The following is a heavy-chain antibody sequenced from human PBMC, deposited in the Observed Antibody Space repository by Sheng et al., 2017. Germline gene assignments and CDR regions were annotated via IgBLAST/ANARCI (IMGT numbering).Heavy chain of an antibody. CDR1: GFTFTSYG. CDR2: ISPYSGNT. D-gene: IGHD3-22*01. V-gene: IGHV1-18*01. J-gene: IGHJ4*02. Sequence: QVQLVQSGAEMKKPGASVKVSCKTSGFTFTSYGFSWVRQAPGQGLEWMGWISPYSGNTNYAQKLQGRATMTTDTSTSTAYMEVRSLRSDDTAVYYCARHYDSTGYNFDYWGQGTLVTVSS. CDR3: ARHYDSTGYNFDY.